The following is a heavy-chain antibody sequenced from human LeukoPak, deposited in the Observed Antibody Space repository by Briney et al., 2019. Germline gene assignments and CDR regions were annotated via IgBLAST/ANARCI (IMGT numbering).Heavy chain of an antibody. V-gene: IGHV1-18*01. CDR1: GYTFTSHG. CDR2: ISTYNGNT. CDR3: ATGYERGIAFDI. J-gene: IGHJ3*02. Sequence: GASVKVSCKASGYTFTSHGISWVRQAPGQGLEWMGWISTYNGNTNYAQKLQGRVSMTTDTSTSTAYMDLRSLRSDDTAVYYCATGYERGIAFDIWGQGTMVTVSS. D-gene: IGHD6-13*01.